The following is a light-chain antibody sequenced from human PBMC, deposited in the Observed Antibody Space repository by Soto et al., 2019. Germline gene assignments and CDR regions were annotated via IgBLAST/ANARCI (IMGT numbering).Light chain of an antibody. J-gene: IGKJ5*01. CDR3: QQYNSYSIT. Sequence: DIQMTQSPSSLSASVGDRVTITCQASQDISNYLNWYQQKPGKAPKLLIYDASSLESGVPSRFSGSGSGTEFTLTISSLQPDDFATYYCQQYNSYSITFGQGTQLEIK. CDR1: QDISNY. CDR2: DAS. V-gene: IGKV1-5*01.